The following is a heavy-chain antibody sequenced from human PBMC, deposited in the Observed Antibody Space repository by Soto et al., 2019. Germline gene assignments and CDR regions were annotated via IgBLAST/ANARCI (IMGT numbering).Heavy chain of an antibody. Sequence: PGGSLRLSCAASGFTFSSYAMSWVRQAPGKGLEWVSAISGSGGSTYYADSVKGRFTISRDNSKNTLYLQMNSLRAEDTAVYYCAKDRSRGTDMDYDDYWGQGTLVTVSS. CDR3: AKDRSRGTDMDYDDY. J-gene: IGHJ4*02. CDR1: GFTFSSYA. CDR2: ISGSGGST. V-gene: IGHV3-23*01. D-gene: IGHD5-18*01.